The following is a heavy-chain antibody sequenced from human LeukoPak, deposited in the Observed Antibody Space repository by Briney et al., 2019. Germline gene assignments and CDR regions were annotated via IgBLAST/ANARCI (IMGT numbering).Heavy chain of an antibody. CDR3: ARERWELPYYNYYMDV. CDR2: IYYSGDT. J-gene: IGHJ6*03. V-gene: IGHV4-59*01. Sequence: SETLSLTCTVSDGAIAGYSWSWIRQPPGKGLEWIGYIYYSGDTNYNPSLQSRVTVSVDTSKNQFSLKLTSVTAADTAVYYCARERWELPYYNYYMDVWGKGTTVTISS. CDR1: DGAIAGYS. D-gene: IGHD1-26*01.